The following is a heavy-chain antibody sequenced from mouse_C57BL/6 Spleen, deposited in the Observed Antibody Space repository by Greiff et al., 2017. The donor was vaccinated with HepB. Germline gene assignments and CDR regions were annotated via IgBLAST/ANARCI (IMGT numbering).Heavy chain of an antibody. J-gene: IGHJ1*03. CDR1: GFTFSDYY. V-gene: IGHV5-16*01. D-gene: IGHD1-1*01. CDR2: INYDGSST. CDR3: ARFITTVVPSLYFDV. Sequence: DVMLVESEGGLVQPGSSMKLSCTASGFTFSDYYMAWVRQVPEKGLEWVANINYDGSSTYYLDSLKSRFIISRDNAKNILYLQMSSLKSEDTATYYCARFITTVVPSLYFDVWGTGTTVTVSS.